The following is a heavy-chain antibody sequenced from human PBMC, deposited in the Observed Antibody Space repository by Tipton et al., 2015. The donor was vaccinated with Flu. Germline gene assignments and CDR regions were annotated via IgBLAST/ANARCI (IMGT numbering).Heavy chain of an antibody. CDR2: IYNSGIS. V-gene: IGHV4-59*01. CDR1: GDSTTSYY. Sequence: GLVKPSQTLTLTCTVSGDSTTSYYWSWIRQPPGKGLEWIGYIYNSGISSSNPSLRSRLTMSVDSSKNQFSLKLTSVTAADTAMYYCARARAPYYYYAMDLWGQGTSVTVSS. J-gene: IGHJ6*02. CDR3: ARARAPYYYYAMDL.